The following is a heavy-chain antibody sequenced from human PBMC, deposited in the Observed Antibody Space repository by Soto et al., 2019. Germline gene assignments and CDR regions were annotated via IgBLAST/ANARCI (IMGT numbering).Heavy chain of an antibody. V-gene: IGHV1-69*02. J-gene: IGHJ6*02. CDR1: GGTFSSYT. CDR2: IIPILGIA. D-gene: IGHD6-13*01. Sequence: SVKVSCKASGGTFSSYTISWVRQAPGQGLEWMGRIIPILGIANYAQKFQGRVTITADKSTSTAYMELSSLRSEDTAVYYCARASSWYARYYYYYGMDVWGQGTTVTVSS. CDR3: ARASSWYARYYYYYGMDV.